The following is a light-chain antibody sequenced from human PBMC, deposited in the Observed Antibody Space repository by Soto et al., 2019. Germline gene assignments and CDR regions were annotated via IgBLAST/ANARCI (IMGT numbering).Light chain of an antibody. V-gene: IGLV2-23*01. CDR3: CSYAASSTSYVV. J-gene: IGLJ2*01. CDR1: SSDVGSYNL. CDR2: EGS. Sequence: QSALTQPASVSGSPGQSITISCTGTSSDVGSYNLVSWYQQHPGKATKLMIYEGSKRPSGVSNRFSGSKSGNTASLTISGLQAEDEADYYCCSYAASSTSYVVFGGGTKLTVL.